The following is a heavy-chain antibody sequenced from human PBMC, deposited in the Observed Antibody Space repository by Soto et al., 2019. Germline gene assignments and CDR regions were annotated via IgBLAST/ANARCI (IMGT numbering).Heavy chain of an antibody. CDR3: ARDRIYDSSGYDY. V-gene: IGHV3-7*01. J-gene: IGHJ4*02. CDR2: IKQDGSEK. CDR1: GFTFSSYW. D-gene: IGHD3-22*01. Sequence: GGSPRLSCAASGFTFSSYWMSWVRQAPGKGLEWVANIKQDGSEKYYVDSVKGRFTISRDNAKNSLYLQMNSLRAEDTAVYYCARDRIYDSSGYDYWGQGTLVTVSS.